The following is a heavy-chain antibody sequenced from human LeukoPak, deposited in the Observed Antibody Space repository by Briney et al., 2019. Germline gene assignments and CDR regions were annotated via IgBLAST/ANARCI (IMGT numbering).Heavy chain of an antibody. J-gene: IGHJ3*02. D-gene: IGHD5/OR15-5a*01. CDR3: ARQGVWHLAFSAFDI. Sequence: GESLKISCKGSGYSFTSYWIRWVRQMTGKGLEWMGIIYPGDSDTRYSPSFRGQVTISADKSISTAYLQWSSLKASDTAMYYCARQGVWHLAFSAFDIWGQGTMVTVSS. CDR1: GYSFTSYW. V-gene: IGHV5-51*01. CDR2: IYPGDSDT.